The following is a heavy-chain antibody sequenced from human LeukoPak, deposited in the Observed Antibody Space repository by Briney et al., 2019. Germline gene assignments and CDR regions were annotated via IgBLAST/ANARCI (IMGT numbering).Heavy chain of an antibody. V-gene: IGHV4-4*09. CDR2: ICNSGGT. CDR3: AKTGRPNNSGWYRWFDH. Sequence: PSETLSLTCTVSGDSISTYYWSWIRQPPGKGLEWIGCICNSGGTNYNPSLKSRVTISVDTSKNQFSLNLSSVTAADMAVYYCAKTGRPNNSGWYRWFDHWGQGTLVTVSS. D-gene: IGHD6-19*01. CDR1: GDSISTYY. J-gene: IGHJ5*02.